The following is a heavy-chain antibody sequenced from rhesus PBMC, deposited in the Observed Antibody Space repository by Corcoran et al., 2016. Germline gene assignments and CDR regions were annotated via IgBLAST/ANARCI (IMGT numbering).Heavy chain of an antibody. V-gene: IGHV5-20*01. D-gene: IGHD6-31*01. CDR2: IEPSDSDT. CDR1: GYSFTSYW. J-gene: IGHJ6*01. CDR3: AKHLQGGIAAAGSYGLDS. Sequence: EVQLVQSGAEVKRPGESLKISCKTSGYSFTSYWISWVRQMPGKGLEWMGAIEPSDSDTSYNPSFQVQVTISAYKSISTAYLQWSRLKASDTATYYCAKHLQGGIAAAGSYGLDSWGQGVVVTVSS.